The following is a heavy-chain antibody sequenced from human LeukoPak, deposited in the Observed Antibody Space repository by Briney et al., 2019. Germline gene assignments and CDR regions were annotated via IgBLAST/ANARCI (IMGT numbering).Heavy chain of an antibody. Sequence: SETLSLTCTVSGGSISSYYWSWIRQPPGKGLEWIGYIYYSGSTNYNPSLKSRVTISVDTSKNQFSLKLSSVTAADTAVYYCARSHRGPYYYYYYGMDVWGQGTTVTVSS. CDR3: ARSHRGPYYYYYYGMDV. CDR1: GGSISSYY. J-gene: IGHJ6*02. CDR2: IYYSGST. V-gene: IGHV4-59*12.